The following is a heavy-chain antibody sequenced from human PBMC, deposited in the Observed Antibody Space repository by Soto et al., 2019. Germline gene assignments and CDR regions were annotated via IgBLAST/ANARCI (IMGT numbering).Heavy chain of an antibody. V-gene: IGHV1-69*01. D-gene: IGHD6-13*01. CDR3: ATGGDLAAPGLSDYFAMDV. J-gene: IGHJ6*02. CDR1: GGTFTDFA. CDR2: IIPISRTP. Sequence: QVQLVQSGAEVKKPGSSVRVSCQSSGGTFTDFAVSWVRQAPGQGLEWMGGIIPISRTPGYAQKFQGRISITAHESRGTTYMELSSLTSEDTAVYYCATGGDLAAPGLSDYFAMDVWGQGTTVTVSS.